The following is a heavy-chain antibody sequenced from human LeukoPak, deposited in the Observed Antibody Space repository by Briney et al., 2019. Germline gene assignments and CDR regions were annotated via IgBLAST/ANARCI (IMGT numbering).Heavy chain of an antibody. CDR3: AKGQLESCSGSRCYAFDY. V-gene: IGHV3-23*01. J-gene: IGHJ4*02. Sequence: QPGGSLRLSCAASGVTFSSYAMSWVRQAPGKRLEWVSVITGSGGSTYYADSVKGRFTISRDNSKNTLYLQMNSLRGEDTAIYYCAKGQLESCSGSRCYAFDYWGQGTLVTVSS. CDR1: GVTFSSYA. D-gene: IGHD2-15*01. CDR2: ITGSGGST.